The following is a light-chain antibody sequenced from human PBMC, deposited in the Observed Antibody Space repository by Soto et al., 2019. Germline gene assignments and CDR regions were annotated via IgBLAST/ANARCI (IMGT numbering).Light chain of an antibody. CDR2: EVS. Sequence: QSVLTQTPSVSAAPGQKVTISCSGSSSNVGSNYVSWYQQFPGTAPKLVISEVSNRPSGVSNRFSGSKSGNTASLTISGLQAEDEADYYCCSYTSSTTPLFGGGTKLTVL. CDR1: SSNVGSNY. V-gene: IGLV2-14*01. CDR3: CSYTSSTTPL. J-gene: IGLJ2*01.